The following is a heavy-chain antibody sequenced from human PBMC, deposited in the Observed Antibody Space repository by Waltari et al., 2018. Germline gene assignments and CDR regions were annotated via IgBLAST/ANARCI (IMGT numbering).Heavy chain of an antibody. J-gene: IGHJ6*02. D-gene: IGHD6-6*01. CDR3: ARFGSSFSYYYYYGMDV. CDR2: IYYSGST. Sequence: QVQLQESGPGLVKPSETLSLTCTFSGGSISSYYWSWIRQPPGKGLEWIGYIYYSGSTNYTPSLKSRVTISVDTSKNQFSLKLSSVTAADTAVYYCARFGSSFSYYYYYGMDVWGQGTTVTVSS. V-gene: IGHV4-59*01. CDR1: GGSISSYY.